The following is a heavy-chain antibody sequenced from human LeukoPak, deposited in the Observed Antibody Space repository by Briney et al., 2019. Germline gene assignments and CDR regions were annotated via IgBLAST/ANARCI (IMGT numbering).Heavy chain of an antibody. CDR3: ATRSSTLAAARCFDD. CDR2: IDHRGSS. Sequence: PSETLSLTCAVHGESFSAYFWSWIRQVPGKGLEWIGEIDHRGSSNYNPPLKSRATISVDTSKNHFSLSLPSVTAADTAVYYCATRSSTLAAARCFDDWGQGTVVTVSS. CDR1: GESFSAYF. V-gene: IGHV4-34*01. J-gene: IGHJ4*03. D-gene: IGHD6-6*01.